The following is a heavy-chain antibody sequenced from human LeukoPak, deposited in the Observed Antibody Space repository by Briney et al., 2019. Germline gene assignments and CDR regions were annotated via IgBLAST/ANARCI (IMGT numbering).Heavy chain of an antibody. V-gene: IGHV1-69*13. CDR2: IIPIFGTA. CDR1: GGTFSSYA. D-gene: IGHD3-22*01. CDR3: ARSMYYYDSSGYRFDY. J-gene: IGHJ4*02. Sequence: SVKVSCKASGGTFSSYAISWVRQAPGQGLEWMGGIIPIFGTANYAQEFQGRVTITADESTSTAYMELSSLRSEDTAVYYCARSMYYYDSSGYRFDYWGQGTLVTVSS.